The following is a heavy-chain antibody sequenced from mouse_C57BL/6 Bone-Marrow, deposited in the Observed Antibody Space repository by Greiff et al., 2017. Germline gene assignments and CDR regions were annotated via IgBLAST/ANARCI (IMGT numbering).Heavy chain of an antibody. CDR2: ISYSGST. CDR1: GYSITSDY. Sequence: DVQLQESGPGLAKPSQTLSLTCSVTGYSITSDYWNWIRKFPGNKLEYMGYISYSGSTYYNPSLKSRISITRDTSKNQYYLQLNSVTTEDTATYYCARSITTVVAPHWYFDVWGTGTTVTVSS. D-gene: IGHD1-1*01. V-gene: IGHV3-8*01. CDR3: ARSITTVVAPHWYFDV. J-gene: IGHJ1*03.